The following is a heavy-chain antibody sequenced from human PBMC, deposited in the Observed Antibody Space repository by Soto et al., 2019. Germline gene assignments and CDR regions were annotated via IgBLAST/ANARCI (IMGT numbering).Heavy chain of an antibody. V-gene: IGHV3-21*01. CDR3: ASEQWAGGMDV. CDR2: ISSSSNYI. J-gene: IGHJ6*02. D-gene: IGHD6-19*01. CDR1: GFTFSSYS. Sequence: EVQLVESGGGLVKPGGSPRLSCAASGFTFSSYSMNWVRQTPGKGLEWVSSISSSSNYIYYADSVKGRFTISRDNAKNSLYLQMNSLRAEDTAVYYCASEQWAGGMDVWGQGTTVTVSS.